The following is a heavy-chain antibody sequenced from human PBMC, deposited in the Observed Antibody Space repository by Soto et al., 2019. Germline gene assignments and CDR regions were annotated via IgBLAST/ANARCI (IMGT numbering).Heavy chain of an antibody. D-gene: IGHD3-22*01. Sequence: SETLSLTCTVSGGFISRYYWSWFRQPAGKGLEWIGRIYTSGSTNYNPSLKSRVTMSVDTSKNQFSLKLSSVTAADTAVYYCARGYYHDSSDGPKLFDYWGQGTLVTVSA. CDR3: ARGYYHDSSDGPKLFDY. J-gene: IGHJ4*02. CDR2: IYTSGST. V-gene: IGHV4-4*07. CDR1: GGFISRYY.